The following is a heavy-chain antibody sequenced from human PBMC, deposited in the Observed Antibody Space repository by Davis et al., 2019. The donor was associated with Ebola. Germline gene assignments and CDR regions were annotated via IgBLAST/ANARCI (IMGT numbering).Heavy chain of an antibody. J-gene: IGHJ4*02. D-gene: IGHD4-23*01. V-gene: IGHV3-21*01. CDR1: GFTFKSFD. CDR3: ARGGAVAPD. Sequence: GGSLRLSCAASGFTFKSFDMNWVRQPPGGGLEWVASIKSDVSYIYYAASVRGRFTVSRDNAKNTLYLQMNSLRVEDTAVYFCARGGAVAPDWGPGTLVTVSS. CDR2: IKSDVSYI.